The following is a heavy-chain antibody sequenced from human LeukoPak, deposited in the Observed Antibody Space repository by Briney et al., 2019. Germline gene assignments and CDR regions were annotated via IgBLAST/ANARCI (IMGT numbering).Heavy chain of an antibody. Sequence: ASVKVSCKASGYMFTAYYINWVRQSPGLGLEWLGWINPNSGGANYAQKFQGRVTMTSDTSISTAYLELSSLRSEDTAVYYCAYYQLLKNWFDPWGQGTLVTVSS. V-gene: IGHV1-2*02. D-gene: IGHD2-2*01. CDR1: GYMFTAYY. CDR3: AYYQLLKNWFDP. CDR2: INPNSGGA. J-gene: IGHJ5*02.